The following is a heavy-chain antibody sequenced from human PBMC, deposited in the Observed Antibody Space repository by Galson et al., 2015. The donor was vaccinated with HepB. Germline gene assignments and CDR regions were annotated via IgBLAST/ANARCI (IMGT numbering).Heavy chain of an antibody. J-gene: IGHJ6*02. CDR1: GFTFSSYD. CDR2: IGTAGDP. V-gene: IGHV3-13*05. CDR3: ARERLLVDPRGFYYYYGMDV. Sequence: SLRLSCAASGFTFSSYDMHWVRQATGKGLEWVSAIGTAGDPYYPGSVKGRFTISRENAKNSLYLQMNSLRAGDTAVYYCARERLLVDPRGFYYYYGMDVWGQGTTVTVSS. D-gene: IGHD3/OR15-3a*01.